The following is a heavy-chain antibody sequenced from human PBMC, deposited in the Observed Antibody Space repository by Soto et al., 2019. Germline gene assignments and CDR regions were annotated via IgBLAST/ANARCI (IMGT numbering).Heavy chain of an antibody. V-gene: IGHV3-48*01. D-gene: IGHD1-26*01. Sequence: EVHLVESGGDLVQPGGSLRLSCAASGFSFSDYTMIWVRQAPGKGLEWVSYISYISRTIHYADSVKGRFTISRDNGKNSLYLQMNNLRAEDTAVYYCARWEAGAEYWGQGTLVTVSS. CDR1: GFSFSDYT. CDR3: ARWEAGAEY. CDR2: ISYISRTI. J-gene: IGHJ4*02.